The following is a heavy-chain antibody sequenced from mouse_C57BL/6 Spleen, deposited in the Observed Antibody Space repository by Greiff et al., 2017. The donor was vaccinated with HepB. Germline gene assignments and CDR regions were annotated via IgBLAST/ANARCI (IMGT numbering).Heavy chain of an antibody. Sequence: QVQLKQSGPELVKPGASVKISCKASGYTFTDYYINWVKQRPGQGLEWIGWIFPGSGSTYYNEKFKGKATLTVDKSSSTAYMLLSSLTSEDSAVYFCARGDYGSSYNSPYYYAMDYWGQGTSVTVSS. J-gene: IGHJ4*01. D-gene: IGHD1-1*01. CDR3: ARGDYGSSYNSPYYYAMDY. CDR1: GYTFTDYY. CDR2: IFPGSGST. V-gene: IGHV1-75*01.